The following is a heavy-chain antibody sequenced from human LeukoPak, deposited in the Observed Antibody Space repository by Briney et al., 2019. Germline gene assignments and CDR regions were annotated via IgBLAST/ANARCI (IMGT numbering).Heavy chain of an antibody. J-gene: IGHJ3*02. CDR1: GGSINSGGYY. D-gene: IGHD3-3*01. CDR3: ARGTPEITIFGMVIIADGFDI. Sequence: SETLSLTCTVSGGSINSGGYYWSWIRQPPGKVLGWIGYIYHSGSTYYNPSLMSRVTISADRSKNQFSLKLSSVTAADTAVYYCARGTPEITIFGMVIIADGFDIWGQGTVVTVSS. CDR2: IYHSGST. V-gene: IGHV4-30-2*01.